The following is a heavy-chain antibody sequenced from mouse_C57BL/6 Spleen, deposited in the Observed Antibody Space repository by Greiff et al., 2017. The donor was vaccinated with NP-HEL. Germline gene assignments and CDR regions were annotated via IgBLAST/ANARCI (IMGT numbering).Heavy chain of an antibody. CDR2: ISSGGSYT. D-gene: IGHD1-1*01. Sequence: EVKLVESGGDLVKPGGSLKLSCAASGFTFSSYGMYWVRQTPEKRLEWVATISSGGSYTYYPDSVKGRFTISRDNAKNTLYLQMSSLKSADTAMYYYARLSLLLRYFDYWGQGTTLTVSS. J-gene: IGHJ2*01. CDR3: ARLSLLLRYFDY. CDR1: GFTFSSYG. V-gene: IGHV5-6*01.